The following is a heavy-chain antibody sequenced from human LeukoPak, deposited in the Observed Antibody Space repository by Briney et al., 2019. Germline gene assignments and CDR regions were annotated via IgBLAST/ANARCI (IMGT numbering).Heavy chain of an antibody. CDR1: GGSISSYY. D-gene: IGHD6-19*01. V-gene: IGHV4-59*01. Sequence: SETLSLTCTVSGGSISSYYWSWIRQPPGKGLKWIGHIHYSGSTNHNPSLKSRVTISVDTSKNQFSLKLSSVTAADTAVYYCARTDSSGWYVFDYWGQGTLVTVSS. CDR2: IHYSGST. CDR3: ARTDSSGWYVFDY. J-gene: IGHJ4*02.